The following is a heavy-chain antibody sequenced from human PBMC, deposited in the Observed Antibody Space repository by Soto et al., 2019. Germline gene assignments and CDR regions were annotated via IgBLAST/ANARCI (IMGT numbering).Heavy chain of an antibody. V-gene: IGHV3-33*01. CDR1: GFTFSSYG. Sequence: GGSLRLSCAASGFTFSSYGMHWVRQAPGKGLEWVAVIWYDGSNKYYADSVKGRFTISRDNSKNTLYLQMNSLRAEDTAVYYCARGRWATMIVVDYYYYGMDVWGQGTTVTVSS. J-gene: IGHJ6*02. CDR2: IWYDGSNK. CDR3: ARGRWATMIVVDYYYYGMDV. D-gene: IGHD3-22*01.